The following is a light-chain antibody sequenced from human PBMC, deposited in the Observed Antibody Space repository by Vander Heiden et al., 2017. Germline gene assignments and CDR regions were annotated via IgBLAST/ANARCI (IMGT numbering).Light chain of an antibody. J-gene: IGKJ4*01. CDR3: QQYENLWGLT. V-gene: IGKV1-33*01. CDR2: DAS. CDR1: QDMTNY. Sequence: MQTTQSPCWRSASVGDRVPVARQASQDMTNYLNWYQQKQVKAPKLLIYDASNWETGVPSRFSGSGSGTDVTFTINSLQPEDFATYYCQQYENLWGLTFGGGTKVEIK.